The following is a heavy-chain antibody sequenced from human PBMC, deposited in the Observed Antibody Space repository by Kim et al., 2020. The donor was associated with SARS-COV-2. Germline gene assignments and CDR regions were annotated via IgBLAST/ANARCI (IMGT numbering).Heavy chain of an antibody. V-gene: IGHV3-9*01. Sequence: GGSLRLSCAASGFTFGDYAMHWVRQAPGKGLEWVSGISWNSGSIGYADSVKGRFTISRDNAKNSLYLQMNSLRAEDTALYYCAKALIAARIKAEFYYYYYGMDVWGQGTTVTVSS. CDR2: ISWNSGSI. CDR3: AKALIAARIKAEFYYYYYGMDV. J-gene: IGHJ6*02. D-gene: IGHD6-6*01. CDR1: GFTFGDYA.